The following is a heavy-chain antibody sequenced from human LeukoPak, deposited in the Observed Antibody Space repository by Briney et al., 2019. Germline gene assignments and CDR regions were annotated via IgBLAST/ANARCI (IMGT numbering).Heavy chain of an antibody. CDR1: GGSISSGSYY. D-gene: IGHD6-6*01. J-gene: IGHJ4*02. V-gene: IGHV4-61*02. CDR2: IYTSGST. Sequence: SETLSLTCTVSGGSISSGSYYWSWIRQPAGKGLEWIGRIYTSGSTNYNPSLKSRVTISVDTSKNQFSLKLSSVTAADTAVYYCARAYSSSFAPFDYWGQGTLVTASS. CDR3: ARAYSSSFAPFDY.